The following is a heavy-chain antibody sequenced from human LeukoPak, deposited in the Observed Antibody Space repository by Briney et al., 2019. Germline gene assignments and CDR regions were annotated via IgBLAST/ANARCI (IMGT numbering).Heavy chain of an antibody. J-gene: IGHJ4*02. CDR2: MNPNSGNT. V-gene: IGHV1-8*01. CDR1: GYTFTSYD. CDR3: ARGGEAAAILYYFDY. D-gene: IGHD6-13*01. Sequence: ASVKVSCKASGYTFTSYDINWVRQATGQGLEWMGWMNPNSGNTGYAQKFQGRVTMTRNTSISTAYMELSSLRSEDTAVFYCARGGEAAAILYYFDYWGQGTLVTVSS.